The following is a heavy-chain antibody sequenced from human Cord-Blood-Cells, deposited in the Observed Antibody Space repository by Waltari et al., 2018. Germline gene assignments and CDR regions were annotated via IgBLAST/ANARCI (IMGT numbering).Heavy chain of an antibody. J-gene: IGHJ1*01. Sequence: QVQLQQWGAGLLKPSETLSLTCAVYGGSFSGYYWSWIRQPPGKGLEWIGEINHSGSTNYNPSLNSRASISVDTSKNQFSLKLSSVTAADTAVYYGASITHYYDSSGYYEYFQHWGQGTLVTVSS. CDR2: INHSGST. V-gene: IGHV4-34*01. CDR1: GGSFSGYY. D-gene: IGHD3-22*01. CDR3: ASITHYYDSSGYYEYFQH.